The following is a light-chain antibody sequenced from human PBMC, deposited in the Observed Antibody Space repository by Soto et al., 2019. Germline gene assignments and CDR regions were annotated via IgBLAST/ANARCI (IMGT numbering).Light chain of an antibody. CDR3: AAWDGSLNGWV. J-gene: IGLJ3*02. CDR2: SNN. V-gene: IGLV1-44*01. Sequence: QSVLTQPPSASGTPGQRVTISCSGSSSNIGSDIVNWYQQLPGTAPKLLIYSNNQRPSGDPDRFSGSKSGTSASLAISGLQSEDEADYYCAAWDGSLNGWVFGGGTKLTVL. CDR1: SSNIGSDI.